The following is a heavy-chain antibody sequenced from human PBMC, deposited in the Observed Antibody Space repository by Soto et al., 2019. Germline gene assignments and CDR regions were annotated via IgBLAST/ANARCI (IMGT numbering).Heavy chain of an antibody. V-gene: IGHV1-18*04. D-gene: IGHD3-22*01. CDR1: GYTFTSYG. CDR3: ARDPPYYYDSSGYRDFDY. CDR2: ISAYNGNT. Sequence: ASVKVSCKASGYTFTSYGISWVRQAPGQGLEWMGWISAYNGNTNYAQKLQGRVTMTTDTSTSTAYMELRSLRSDDTAVYYCARDPPYYYDSSGYRDFDYWGQGTLVTVSS. J-gene: IGHJ4*02.